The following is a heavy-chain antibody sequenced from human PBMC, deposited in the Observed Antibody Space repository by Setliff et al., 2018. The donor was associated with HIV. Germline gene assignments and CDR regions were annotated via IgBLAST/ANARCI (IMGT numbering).Heavy chain of an antibody. CDR3: ARDLAAVRHYY. J-gene: IGHJ4*02. CDR1: GYTFTSYG. Sequence: ASVKVSCKASGYTFTSYGISWVRQAPGQGLEWMGWISAYNGNTNYAQKFQGRVTITADKSTSTAYMELSSLRSEDTAVYYCARDLAAVRHYYWGQGTLVTVSS. CDR2: ISAYNGNT. D-gene: IGHD6-13*01. V-gene: IGHV1-18*01.